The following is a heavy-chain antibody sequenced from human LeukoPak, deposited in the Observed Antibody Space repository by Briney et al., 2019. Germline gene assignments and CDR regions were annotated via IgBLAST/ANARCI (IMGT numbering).Heavy chain of an antibody. CDR2: INHSGST. J-gene: IGHJ4*02. CDR1: GGSFSGYY. V-gene: IGHV4-34*01. CDR3: ARRRYGGNSGFLTG. D-gene: IGHD4-23*01. Sequence: SETLSLTCAVYGGSFSGYYWSWIRQPPGKGLEWIGEINHSGSTNYNPSLKSRVTISVDTSKNQFSLKLSSVTAADTAVYYCARRRYGGNSGFLTGWGQGTLVAVSS.